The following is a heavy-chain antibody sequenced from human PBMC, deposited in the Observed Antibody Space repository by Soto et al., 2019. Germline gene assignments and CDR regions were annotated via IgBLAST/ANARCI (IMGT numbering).Heavy chain of an antibody. J-gene: IGHJ3*02. CDR3: ARGDRGAFDI. CDR2: IHSDGSST. CDR1: GFTFSYYW. Sequence: EVQLVESGGGLVQPGESLSLSCAASGFTFSYYWMHWVRQAPGEGLVWVSRIHSDGSSTTYADSVKGRFTISRDNARNTVYLQMNSLRVEDTAVYYCARGDRGAFDIWGQGTVVTVSS. V-gene: IGHV3-74*01.